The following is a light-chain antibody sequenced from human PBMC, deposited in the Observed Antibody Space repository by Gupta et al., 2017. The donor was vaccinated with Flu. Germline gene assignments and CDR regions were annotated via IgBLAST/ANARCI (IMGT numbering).Light chain of an antibody. V-gene: IGKV3-20*01. Sequence: ERATLSCRASQSVSSSLLAWYQQKPGQTPRLLIYGASRRATGTPDRFSGSGSGTDFTLTISRLEPEDFAVYYCHQCDTSPWAFGQGTKVEIK. J-gene: IGKJ1*01. CDR2: GAS. CDR3: HQCDTSPWA. CDR1: QSVSSSL.